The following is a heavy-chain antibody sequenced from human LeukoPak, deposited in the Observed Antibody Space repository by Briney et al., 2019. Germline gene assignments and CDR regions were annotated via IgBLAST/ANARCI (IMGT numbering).Heavy chain of an antibody. CDR2: IYSTGGT. J-gene: IGHJ4*02. Sequence: SETLSLTCTVSDGSISSYYWSWIRQPPGKGLEWIGYIYSTGGTSSNPSLKSRVTISIDTSKNQISLKLESVSAADTAVYYCARVGSHDSSGYYFDYWGQGTLVTVSS. D-gene: IGHD3-22*01. CDR1: DGSISSYY. CDR3: ARVGSHDSSGYYFDY. V-gene: IGHV4-59*01.